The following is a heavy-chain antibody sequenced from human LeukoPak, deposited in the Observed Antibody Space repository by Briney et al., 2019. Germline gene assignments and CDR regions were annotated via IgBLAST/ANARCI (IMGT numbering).Heavy chain of an antibody. Sequence: GESLRLSCAGSGFTLRSSWMHWVRQAPGKGLVWVSRLSGDGTITTYADSVKGRSTISRDNSKNTLYLQMNSLRAEDTTVYYCAREGRYCSSTSCYLGRWGQGTLVTVSS. CDR1: GFTLRSSW. D-gene: IGHD2-2*01. CDR2: LSGDGTIT. J-gene: IGHJ4*02. V-gene: IGHV3-74*01. CDR3: AREGRYCSSTSCYLGR.